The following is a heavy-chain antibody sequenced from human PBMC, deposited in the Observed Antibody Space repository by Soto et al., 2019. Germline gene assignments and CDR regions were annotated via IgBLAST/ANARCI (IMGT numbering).Heavy chain of an antibody. Sequence: PGGSLRLSCAASGFTFSSYSMNWVRQAPGKGLEWVSYISSSSSTIYYADSVKGRFTISRDNAKSSLYLQMNSLRDEDTAVYYCARDRFTSCCNWFDPWGQGTLVTVSS. J-gene: IGHJ5*02. CDR1: GFTFSSYS. D-gene: IGHD2-2*01. CDR2: ISSSSSTI. CDR3: ARDRFTSCCNWFDP. V-gene: IGHV3-48*02.